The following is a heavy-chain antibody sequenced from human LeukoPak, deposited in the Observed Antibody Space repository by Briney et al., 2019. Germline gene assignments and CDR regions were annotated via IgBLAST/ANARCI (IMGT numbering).Heavy chain of an antibody. Sequence: ASVKVSCKASGYTFTGYYMRWVRQAPGQGLEWMGWINPNSGGTNYAQKFQGRVTMTRDTSISTAYMELSRLRSDDTAVYYCARHYLQGGFGELTDYWGQGTLVTVSS. CDR2: INPNSGGT. CDR1: GYTFTGYY. V-gene: IGHV1-2*02. D-gene: IGHD3-10*01. J-gene: IGHJ4*02. CDR3: ARHYLQGGFGELTDY.